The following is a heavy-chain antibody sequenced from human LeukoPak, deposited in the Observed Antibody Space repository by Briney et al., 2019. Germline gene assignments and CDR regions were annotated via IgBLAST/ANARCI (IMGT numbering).Heavy chain of an antibody. CDR3: ARVLAAAGTRFWYNWFDP. D-gene: IGHD6-13*01. V-gene: IGHV4-59*01. CDR2: IYYSGST. Sequence: PSETLSLTCTVSGGSISSYYWSWIRQPPGKGLEWIGYIYYSGSTNYNPSLKSRVTTSVDTSKNQFSLKLSSVTAADTAVYYCARVLAAAGTRFWYNWFDPWGQGNPVSVSS. J-gene: IGHJ5*02. CDR1: GGSISSYY.